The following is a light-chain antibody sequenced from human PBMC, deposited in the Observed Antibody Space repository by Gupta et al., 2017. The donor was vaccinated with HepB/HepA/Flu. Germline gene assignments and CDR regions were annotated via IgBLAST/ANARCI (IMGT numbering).Light chain of an antibody. V-gene: IGLV2-14*03. CDR2: DVS. CDR1: SSDVGGYNY. Sequence: QSALPPPASVSGSPGQPITISCTGTSSDVGGYNYVSWYQQHPGKAPKLMIYDVSNRPSGVSNRFSGSKSDNTASLTISGLQAEDEADYYCSSYTSSSTWVFGGGTKLTVL. CDR3: SSYTSSSTWV. J-gene: IGLJ3*02.